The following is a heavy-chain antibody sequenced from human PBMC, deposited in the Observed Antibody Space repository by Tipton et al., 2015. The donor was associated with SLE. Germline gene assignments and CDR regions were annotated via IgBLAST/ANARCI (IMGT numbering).Heavy chain of an antibody. V-gene: IGHV4-59*01. Sequence: GLVKPSETLSLTCTVSGGSISSYYWSWIRQPPGKGLEWIGYIYYSGSSNYNPSLKSRVTISVDTSKNQFSLKLSSVTAADTAVYYCARNMKDLGPLGGFDYWGQGTLVTVSS. CDR3: ARNMKDLGPLGGFDY. J-gene: IGHJ4*02. CDR1: GGSISSYY. D-gene: IGHD3-16*01. CDR2: IYYSGSS.